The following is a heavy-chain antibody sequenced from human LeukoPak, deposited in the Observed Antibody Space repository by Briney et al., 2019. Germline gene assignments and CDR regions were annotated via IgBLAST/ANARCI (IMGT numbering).Heavy chain of an antibody. CDR2: ISARGGTT. D-gene: IGHD3-22*01. V-gene: IGHV3-23*01. J-gene: IGHJ4*02. CDR1: GFTFNSYA. Sequence: GGSLRLSCAASGFTFNSYAMSWVRQAPGKGLEWVSAISARGGTTYYADSVKGRFTISRDNSKNTLYLQMNSLGAEDTAVYYCAKDRGSMIVVVTTFDYWGQGTLVTVSS. CDR3: AKDRGSMIVVVTTFDY.